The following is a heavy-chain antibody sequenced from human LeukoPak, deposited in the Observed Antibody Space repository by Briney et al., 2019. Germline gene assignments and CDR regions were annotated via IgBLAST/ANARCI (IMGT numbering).Heavy chain of an antibody. D-gene: IGHD5-12*01. V-gene: IGHV5-51*01. CDR1: GYSFTSYW. CDR3: ARLPPQLGYSGYEVLFDY. CDR2: IYPGDSDP. J-gene: IGHJ4*02. Sequence: GESLKISCKGSGYSFTSYWIGWVRQMPGKGLEWMGIIYPGDSDPRYSPSFQGQVTISADKSITTAYLRWSSLKASDTAMYYCARLPPQLGYSGYEVLFDYWGQGTLVTVSS.